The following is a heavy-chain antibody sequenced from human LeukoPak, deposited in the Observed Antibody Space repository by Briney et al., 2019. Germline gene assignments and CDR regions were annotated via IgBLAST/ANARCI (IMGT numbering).Heavy chain of an antibody. V-gene: IGHV4-34*01. D-gene: IGHD2-15*01. Sequence: SETLSLTCAVYGQSPRDYYWSWIRRPPGKGLEWIGEIDYDETTVYNPSLKSRVTISADTSKYQFSLKLTSVTAADTAVYYCARVGGIRVVVVAAKRHWFDPWGQGTLVTVSS. J-gene: IGHJ5*02. CDR2: IDYDETT. CDR1: GQSPRDYY. CDR3: ARVGGIRVVVVAAKRHWFDP.